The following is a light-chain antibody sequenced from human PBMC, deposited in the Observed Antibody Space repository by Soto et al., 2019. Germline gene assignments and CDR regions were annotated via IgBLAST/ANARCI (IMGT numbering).Light chain of an antibody. CDR3: QQRSNWPPLT. Sequence: EIVLTQSPATLALSPGERATLSCRASQSASSYLAWYQQKPGQAPRLLIYDASNRATGIPARFSGSGSGTDFTLTFSSLEPEDFAVYYCQQRSNWPPLTFGQGTRLEIK. V-gene: IGKV3-11*01. CDR1: QSASSY. J-gene: IGKJ5*01. CDR2: DAS.